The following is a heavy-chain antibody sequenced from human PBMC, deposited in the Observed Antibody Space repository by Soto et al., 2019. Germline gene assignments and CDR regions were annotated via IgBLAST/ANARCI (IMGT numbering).Heavy chain of an antibody. CDR2: VYRSGTT. CDR1: GASVSSETHF. D-gene: IGHD1-26*01. Sequence: RSLTCRVSGASVSSETHFWTWIRQPPGKGLEWIGYVYRSGTTNSNPALKSRVTVSVDKSKNQFSLRLNSVTAADTAVYYCAREDMSGTYYFDYWGPGTQVTVSS. J-gene: IGHJ4*02. CDR3: AREDMSGTYYFDY. V-gene: IGHV4-61*01.